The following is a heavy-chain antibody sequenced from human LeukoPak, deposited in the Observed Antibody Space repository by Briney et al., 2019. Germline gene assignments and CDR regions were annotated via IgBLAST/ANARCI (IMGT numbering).Heavy chain of an antibody. CDR3: ARDRAIFGVVIQGIMDV. J-gene: IGHJ6*04. CDR1: GFTFSSYS. D-gene: IGHD3-3*01. CDR2: ISSSSSYI. Sequence: GGSLRLSCAASGFTFSSYSMNWVRQAPGKGLEWVSSISSSSSYIYYADSVKGRFTISRDNAKNSLYLQMNSLRAEDTAVYYCARDRAIFGVVIQGIMDVWGKGTTVTVSS. V-gene: IGHV3-21*01.